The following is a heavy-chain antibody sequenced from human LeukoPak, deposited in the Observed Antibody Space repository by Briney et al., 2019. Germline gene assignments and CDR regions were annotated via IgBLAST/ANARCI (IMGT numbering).Heavy chain of an antibody. CDR1: GFTFDDYA. CDR3: AKDIGLVPRYSYFDY. D-gene: IGHD6-19*01. V-gene: IGHV3-9*01. Sequence: GGSLRLSCAASGFTFDDYAMHWVRQAPGKGLGWVSGISWNSGSIGYADSVKGRFTISRDNAKNSLYLQMNSLRAEDTALYYCAKDIGLVPRYSYFDYWGQGTLVTVSS. CDR2: ISWNSGSI. J-gene: IGHJ4*02.